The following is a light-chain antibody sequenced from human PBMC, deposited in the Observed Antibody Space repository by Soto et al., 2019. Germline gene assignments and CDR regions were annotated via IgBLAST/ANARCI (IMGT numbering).Light chain of an antibody. CDR2: LNSDGSH. CDR3: QTWGTGIWV. J-gene: IGLJ3*02. CDR1: SGHSSYA. Sequence: QLVLTQSPSASASLGASVKLTCTLSSGHSSYAIAWHQQQPEKGPRYLMKLNSDGSHSKGDGIPDRFSGSSSGAERYLTISSLPSEDEADYYCQTWGTGIWVFGGGTQLTVL. V-gene: IGLV4-69*01.